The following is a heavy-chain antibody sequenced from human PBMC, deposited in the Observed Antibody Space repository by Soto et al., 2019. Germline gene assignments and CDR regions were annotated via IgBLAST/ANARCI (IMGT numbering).Heavy chain of an antibody. CDR3: ARVPLYYDFWTGATDAFDI. Sequence: SQTLSLTCAISGDSVSSNSAAWNWIRQSPSRGLEWLGRTYYRSKWYNDYAVSVKSRITINPDTSKNQFSLQLNSVTPEDTAVYYCARVPLYYDFWTGATDAFDIWGQGTMVTVSS. D-gene: IGHD3-3*01. CDR2: TYYRSKWYN. V-gene: IGHV6-1*01. J-gene: IGHJ3*02. CDR1: GDSVSSNSAA.